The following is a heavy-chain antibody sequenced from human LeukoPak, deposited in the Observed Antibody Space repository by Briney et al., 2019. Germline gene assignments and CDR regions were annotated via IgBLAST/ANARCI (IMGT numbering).Heavy chain of an antibody. V-gene: IGHV3-7*01. Sequence: GGSLRLSCAASGFTFSSYWMSWVRQAPGKGLEWVANIKQDGSEKYYVDSVKGRFTISRDNAKNSLYLQMNSLRAEDTAVYYWGRETYWGELVGGGKRGYFDYWGQGTLVTVSS. CDR3: GRETYWGELVGGGKRGYFDY. J-gene: IGHJ4*02. CDR2: IKQDGSEK. D-gene: IGHD3-16*01. CDR1: GFTFSSYW.